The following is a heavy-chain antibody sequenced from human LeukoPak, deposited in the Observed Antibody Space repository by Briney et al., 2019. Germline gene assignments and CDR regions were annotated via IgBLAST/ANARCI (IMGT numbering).Heavy chain of an antibody. CDR3: ARYYSHTSAWSEGGLDQ. CDR1: GFTFSTFG. Sequence: GGSLRLSCAASGFTFSTFGMHWVRQAPGKGPEWVAVIWYDGSKKYYIDFAEGRFTIFRDNSRNTLYLQMNSLRAEDTAVYYCARYYSHTSAWSEGGLDQWGQGTLVTVSS. CDR2: IWYDGSKK. D-gene: IGHD6-19*01. V-gene: IGHV3-33*01. J-gene: IGHJ4*02.